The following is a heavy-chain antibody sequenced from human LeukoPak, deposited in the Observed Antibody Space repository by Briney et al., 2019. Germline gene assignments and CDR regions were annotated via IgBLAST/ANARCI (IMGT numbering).Heavy chain of an antibody. Sequence: PGGSLRLSCAASGFTFSSYAMSWVRQAPGKGLEWVSAISGSGGSTYYADSVKGRFTISRDNSKNTLYLQMNSLRAEDTAVYYCAKDLGIAVAGGPVDYWGQGTLVTVSS. CDR2: ISGSGGST. CDR3: AKDLGIAVAGGPVDY. J-gene: IGHJ4*02. V-gene: IGHV3-23*01. D-gene: IGHD6-19*01. CDR1: GFTFSSYA.